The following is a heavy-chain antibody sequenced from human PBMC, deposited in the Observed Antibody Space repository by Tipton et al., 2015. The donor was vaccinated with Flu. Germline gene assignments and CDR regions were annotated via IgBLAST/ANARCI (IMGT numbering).Heavy chain of an antibody. CDR2: ISGNSVSI. CDR1: GFTFSSYP. J-gene: IGHJ5*02. CDR3: ARGQGANP. Sequence: SLRLSCATSGFTFSSYPMSWARQAPGKGLEWVSAISGNSVSIFYGDSVKGRFTISRDNSKNMLSLEMNSLRAEDTAVYYCARGQGANPWGQGTLVTVSS. V-gene: IGHV3-23*01.